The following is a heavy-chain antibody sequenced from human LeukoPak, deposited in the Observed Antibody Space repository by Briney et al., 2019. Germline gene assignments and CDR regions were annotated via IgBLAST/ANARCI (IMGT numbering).Heavy chain of an antibody. CDR1: GLTFSRYA. Sequence: GGSLRLSCAVSGLTFSRYAMSWGRQAPGKGLEWVSAISESGTGTYYADSVKGRFTISRDNSKNALSLHMNSLRAEDTAVYYCAKDIAQGYTFGSIEQDYWGQGTLVTVSS. CDR2: ISESGTGT. J-gene: IGHJ4*02. D-gene: IGHD5-18*01. CDR3: AKDIAQGYTFGSIEQDY. V-gene: IGHV3-23*01.